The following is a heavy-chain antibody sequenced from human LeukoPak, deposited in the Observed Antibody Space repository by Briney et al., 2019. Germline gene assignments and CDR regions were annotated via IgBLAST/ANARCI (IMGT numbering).Heavy chain of an antibody. J-gene: IGHJ6*03. CDR2: IVDSGST. Sequence: SETLSLTCTVSGGSISTSNYYWGWIRQPPGKGLEWIGNIVDSGSTYYSPSVKSRVTISLATSRNQFSLKLNSVTGADTAVYYCARDKEAGRYFDWLSPHYYYYMDVWGKGTTVTVSS. D-gene: IGHD3-9*01. CDR3: ARDKEAGRYFDWLSPHYYYYMDV. CDR1: GGSISTSNYY. V-gene: IGHV4-39*07.